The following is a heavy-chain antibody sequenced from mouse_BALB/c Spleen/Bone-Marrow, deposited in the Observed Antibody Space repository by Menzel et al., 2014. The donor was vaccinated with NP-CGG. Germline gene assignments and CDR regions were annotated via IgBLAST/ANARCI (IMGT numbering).Heavy chain of an antibody. CDR1: GYTFTRYY. Sequence: QVQPQQSGAELVKPGASVKLSCKASGYTFTRYYMYWVKQRPGQGLEWIGGINPYNGGTHFNEKFKSKATLTVGKSSSTAYIQLNSLTSEDSAVYYCSLLGDYWGQGTTLTVSS. CDR2: INPYNGGT. CDR3: SLLGDY. D-gene: IGHD1-1*01. J-gene: IGHJ2*01. V-gene: IGHV1-53*01.